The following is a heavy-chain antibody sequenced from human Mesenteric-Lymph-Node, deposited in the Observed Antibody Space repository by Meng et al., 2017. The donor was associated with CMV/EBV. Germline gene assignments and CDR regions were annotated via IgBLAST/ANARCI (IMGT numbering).Heavy chain of an antibody. CDR3: AISPEDFLLPVAMTG. D-gene: IGHD3-22*01. CDR2: INEDGSQK. J-gene: IGHJ4*01. Sequence: GESLKISCAASEFTFSNYWIRWVRQAPGKGLEWVANINEDGSQKYYVDSVKGRFTISRDNAKKSLYLQMNSLRAEDTAVYYSAISPEDFLLPVAMTGWGQGTLVTVSS. CDR1: EFTFSNYW. V-gene: IGHV3-7*03.